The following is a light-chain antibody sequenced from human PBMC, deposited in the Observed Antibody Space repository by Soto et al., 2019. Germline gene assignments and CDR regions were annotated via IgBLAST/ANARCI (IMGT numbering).Light chain of an antibody. Sequence: EIVSTQSPGTQSLSPGERATLSCRASQSVSSSYLAWYQQKPGQAPRLRIYGASTTATGIPARFSGSGSGTEFTLTISSLQSEDFAVYYCQQYNNWPPAFGQGTKVDIK. CDR2: GAS. CDR1: QSVSSSY. CDR3: QQYNNWPPA. V-gene: IGKV3-15*01. J-gene: IGKJ1*01.